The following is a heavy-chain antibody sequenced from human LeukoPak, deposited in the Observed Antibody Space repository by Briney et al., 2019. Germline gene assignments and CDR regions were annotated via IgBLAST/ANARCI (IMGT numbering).Heavy chain of an antibody. Sequence: TSETLSLTCTVSGGSIRGYYWSWIRQPPGKGLEWIGYIYYSGSTDYNPSLRSRVTISVDRSKNQFSLKLSSVTAADTAVYYCARALGYCSGGSCYSDYFDYWGQGTLVTVSS. D-gene: IGHD2-15*01. CDR1: GGSIRGYY. CDR3: ARALGYCSGGSCYSDYFDY. CDR2: IYYSGST. J-gene: IGHJ4*02. V-gene: IGHV4-59*12.